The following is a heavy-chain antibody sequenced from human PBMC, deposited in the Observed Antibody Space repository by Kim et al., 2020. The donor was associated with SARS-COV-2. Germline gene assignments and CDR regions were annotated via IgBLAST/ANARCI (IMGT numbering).Heavy chain of an antibody. J-gene: IGHJ6*02. V-gene: IGHV3-73*01. Sequence: GGSLRLSCAASGFTFSGSAMHWVRQASGKGLEWVGRIRSKANSYATAYAASVKGRFTISRDDSKNTAYLQMNSLKTEDTAVYYCTRLSCSGGSCYPYYYYGMDVWGQGTTVTVSS. CDR3: TRLSCSGGSCYPYYYYGMDV. D-gene: IGHD2-15*01. CDR2: IRSKANSYAT. CDR1: GFTFSGSA.